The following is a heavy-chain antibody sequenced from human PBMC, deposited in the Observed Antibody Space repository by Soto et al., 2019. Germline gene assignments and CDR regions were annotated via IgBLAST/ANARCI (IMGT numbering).Heavy chain of an antibody. V-gene: IGHV4-39*01. CDR2: IYYSGST. CDR1: GGSISSSSYY. J-gene: IGHJ5*01. Sequence: QLQLQESGPGLVKPSETLSLTCTVSGGSISSSSYYRGWIRQPPGKGLGRIGSIYYSGSTYYTPYLKSRVTITVDTSKNPFSLKLSSVTAADTAVYYCARQPYCSSTSCYPFSDCFDAWGKGTLVTVSS. CDR3: ARQPYCSSTSCYPFSDCFDA. D-gene: IGHD2-2*01.